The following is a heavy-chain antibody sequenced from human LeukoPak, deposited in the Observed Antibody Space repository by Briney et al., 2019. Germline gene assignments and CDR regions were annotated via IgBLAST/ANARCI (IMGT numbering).Heavy chain of an antibody. CDR1: GYTFTSYY. V-gene: IGHV1-2*02. CDR2: INPNSGGT. D-gene: IGHD3-10*01. Sequence: ASVKVSCKASGYTFTSYYMHWVRQAPGQGLEWMGWINPNSGGTNYAQKFQGRVTMTRNTSISTAYMELSSLRSEDTAVYYCARGRRGRLLWFSAGWFDPWGQGTLVTVSS. J-gene: IGHJ5*02. CDR3: ARGRRGRLLWFSAGWFDP.